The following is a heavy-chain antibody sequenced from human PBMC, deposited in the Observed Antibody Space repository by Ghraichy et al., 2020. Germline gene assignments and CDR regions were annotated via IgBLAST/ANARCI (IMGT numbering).Heavy chain of an antibody. Sequence: GGSLRLSCAASGFTFDDYGMSWVRQAPGKGLEWVSGINWNGGSTGYADSVKGRFTISRDNAKNSLYLQMNSLRAEDTALYYCARDSPQFWIRQLLFDYWGQGTLVTVSS. CDR3: ARDSPQFWIRQLLFDY. V-gene: IGHV3-20*04. CDR2: INWNGGST. J-gene: IGHJ4*02. CDR1: GFTFDDYG. D-gene: IGHD1-26*01.